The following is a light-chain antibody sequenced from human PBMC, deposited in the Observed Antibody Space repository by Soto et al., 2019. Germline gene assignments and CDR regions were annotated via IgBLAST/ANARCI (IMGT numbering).Light chain of an antibody. Sequence: EVVMTQSPATMSVSPGERATLSCRASQSISSTQLVWYQQKPGQAPTLLIFGASSRATGIPDRFSGSGSGTDFTLTISGLQPEDFAVYYCQQYGTSPGTFGQGTKVDI. CDR1: QSISSTQ. V-gene: IGKV3-20*01. CDR2: GAS. CDR3: QQYGTSPGT. J-gene: IGKJ1*01.